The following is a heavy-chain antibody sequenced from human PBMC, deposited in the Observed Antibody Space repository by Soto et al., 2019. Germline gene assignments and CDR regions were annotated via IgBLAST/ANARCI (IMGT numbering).Heavy chain of an antibody. J-gene: IGHJ5*02. CDR1: GGSISSGGYY. CDR2: IYYSGST. Sequence: QVQLQESGPGLVKPSQTLSLTCTVSGGSISSGGYYWSWIRQHPGKGLEWIGYIYYSGSTYYNPSLKSRVTISXVTDKXXFSLKLSSVTAADTAVYYCARYCSGGSCYSLWFDPWGQGTLVTVSS. CDR3: ARYCSGGSCYSLWFDP. V-gene: IGHV4-31*03. D-gene: IGHD2-15*01.